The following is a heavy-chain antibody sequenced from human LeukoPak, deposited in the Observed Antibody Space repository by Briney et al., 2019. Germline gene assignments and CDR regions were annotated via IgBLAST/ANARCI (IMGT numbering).Heavy chain of an antibody. CDR1: GYTFTGYY. J-gene: IGHJ6*03. V-gene: IGHV1-2*06. CDR3: ERDEDSSGWSHYYYYYMDV. Sequence: GASVKVSCKASGYTFTGYYMHWVRQAPGQGLEWMGRINPNSGGTNYAQKFQGRVTMTRDTSISTAYMELSRLRYDDTAVYYCERDEDSSGWSHYYYYYMDVWGKGTTVTVSS. D-gene: IGHD6-19*01. CDR2: INPNSGGT.